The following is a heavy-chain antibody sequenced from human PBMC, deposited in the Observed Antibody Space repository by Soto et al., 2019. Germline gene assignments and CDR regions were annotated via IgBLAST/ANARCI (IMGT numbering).Heavy chain of an antibody. CDR1: GFTFDDYA. V-gene: IGHV3-20*04. CDR2: INWNGGST. CDR3: TRDSTYWYHFGY. D-gene: IGHD6-13*01. J-gene: IGHJ4*02. Sequence: PXGSLRLSCAASGFTFDDYAMIWVRQAPGKGLEWVSGINWNGGSTGYADSVKGRFTISRDISQNTVSLHMSRMRAEDTAVYFCTRDSTYWYHFGYWGQGTLVTVSS.